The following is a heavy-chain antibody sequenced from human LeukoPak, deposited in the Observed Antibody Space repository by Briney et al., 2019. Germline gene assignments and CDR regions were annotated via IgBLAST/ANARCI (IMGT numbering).Heavy chain of an antibody. CDR2: INHSGST. CDR1: GGSFSGYY. V-gene: IGHV4-34*01. CDR3: ARRGPTYYYGSGSYSPPHFDY. Sequence: PSETLSLTCAVYGGSFSGYYWSWIRQPPGKGLEWIGEINHSGSTKYNPSLKSRVTISVDTSKNQFSLKLSSVTAADTAVYYCARRGPTYYYGSGSYSPPHFDYWGQGTLVTVSS. D-gene: IGHD3-10*01. J-gene: IGHJ4*02.